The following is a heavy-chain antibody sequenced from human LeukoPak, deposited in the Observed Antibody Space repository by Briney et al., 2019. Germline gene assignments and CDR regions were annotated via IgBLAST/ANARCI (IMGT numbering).Heavy chain of an antibody. CDR3: ASSGKWVAGTFXX. J-gene: IGHJ4*02. CDR1: GGSISSYY. V-gene: IGHV4-4*07. CDR2: IYTSGST. Sequence: ASETLSLTXTVSGGSISSYYWSWIRQPAGKGLEWIGRIYTSGSTNYNPSLKSRVTMSVDTSKNQFSLKLSSVTAADTAVYYCASSGKWVAGTFXXWGQGTLVTXX. D-gene: IGHD6-19*01.